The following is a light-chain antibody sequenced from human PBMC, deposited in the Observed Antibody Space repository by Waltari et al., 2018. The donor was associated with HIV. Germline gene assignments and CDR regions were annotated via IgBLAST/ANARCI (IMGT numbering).Light chain of an antibody. CDR2: LGS. Sequence: DIVMPQSPLSLPVTPGAPASISCSSSQSLLHSNGYNYLDWYLQKPGQSPQLLIYLGSNRASGVPDRFSGSGSGTDFTLKISRVEAEDVGVYYCMQALQTPFTFGPGTKVDIK. V-gene: IGKV2-28*01. CDR3: MQALQTPFT. CDR1: QSLLHSNGYNY. J-gene: IGKJ3*01.